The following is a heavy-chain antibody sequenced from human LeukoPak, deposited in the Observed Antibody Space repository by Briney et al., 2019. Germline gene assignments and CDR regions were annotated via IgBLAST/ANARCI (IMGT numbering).Heavy chain of an antibody. D-gene: IGHD1-26*01. V-gene: IGHV4-39*01. J-gene: IGHJ5*02. CDR2: IYYSGST. CDR1: GGSISSSSYY. Sequence: KTPETLSLTCTVAGGSISSSSYYWGWIRQPPGKGLEWTGSIYYSGSTYYNPSLKSRVTIPVDTSKNQFSLKLSSVTAADTAVYYCARARLVGATLRWFDPWGQGTLVTVSS. CDR3: ARARLVGATLRWFDP.